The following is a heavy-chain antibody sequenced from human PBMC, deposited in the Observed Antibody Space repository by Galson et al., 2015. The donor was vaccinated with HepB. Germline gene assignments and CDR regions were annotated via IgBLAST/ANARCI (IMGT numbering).Heavy chain of an antibody. Sequence: SLRLSCAASGFTFSSYWMHWVRQGPGKGLVWVSRINSNGITTSYADSVKGRFTISRDNAKNTLYLQMNSLRAEDTAVYYCARVAGGSRGYNYFGPEFYFDLRGQGTLVTFSS. CDR1: GFTFSSYW. CDR3: ARVAGGSRGYNYFGPEFYFDL. V-gene: IGHV3-74*01. D-gene: IGHD3-22*01. J-gene: IGHJ4*02. CDR2: INSNGITT.